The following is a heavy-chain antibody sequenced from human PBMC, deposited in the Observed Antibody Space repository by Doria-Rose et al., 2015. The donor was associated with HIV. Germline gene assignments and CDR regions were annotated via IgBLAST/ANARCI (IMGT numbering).Heavy chain of an antibody. V-gene: IGHV2-26*01. CDR1: GVSLSSPGMG. CDR2: TFSDDER. CDR3: ARIKSSRCYHKYYFDF. J-gene: IGHJ4*02. D-gene: IGHD6-13*01. Sequence: SGPVLVKPTETLTLTCTVSGVSLSSPGMGVSWIRQPPGKALEWLANTFSDDERSYKTSLKSRLTISRSTSKSQVVLTMTDMDPVDTATYYCARIKSSRCYHKYYFDFWGQGTLVIVSA.